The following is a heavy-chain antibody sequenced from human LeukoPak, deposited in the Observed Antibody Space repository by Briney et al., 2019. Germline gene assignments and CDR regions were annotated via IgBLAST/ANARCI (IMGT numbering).Heavy chain of an antibody. V-gene: IGHV3-33*03. J-gene: IGHJ4*02. CDR1: GFTFSTYG. CDR3: SYSYVSDYNYKVYYFDS. CDR2: IWEDETDK. D-gene: IGHD4-11*01. Sequence: PGGSLRLSCAASGFTFSTYGIHWVRQAPGKGLEWVAVIWEDETDKNYTDSVKGRFTISRDNAKNTLYLQMNSLRAEDTAVYYCSYSYVSDYNYKVYYFDSWGQGTLVTVSS.